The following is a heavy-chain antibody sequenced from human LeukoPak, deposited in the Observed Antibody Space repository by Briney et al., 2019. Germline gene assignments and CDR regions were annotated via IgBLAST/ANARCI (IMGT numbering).Heavy chain of an antibody. V-gene: IGHV4-4*09. Sequence: PSETLSLTCSVSGGSMSNYYWTWIRQPPGKGLEWIGYIFSRGNTNYNPSLKSRVTISVDTSKRQFSLKLNSVTAADTAVYYCARVGDTSSYYYFLDFWGQGTLVTVSS. CDR1: GGSMSNYY. D-gene: IGHD3-22*01. CDR2: IFSRGNT. J-gene: IGHJ4*02. CDR3: ARVGDTSSYYYFLDF.